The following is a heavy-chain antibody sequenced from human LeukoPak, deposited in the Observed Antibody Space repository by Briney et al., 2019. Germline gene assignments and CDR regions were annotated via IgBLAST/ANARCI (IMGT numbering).Heavy chain of an antibody. V-gene: IGHV3-7*01. J-gene: IGHJ4*02. D-gene: IGHD5-18*01. Sequence: GGSLRLSCAASGFTFSSYWMSWVRQAPGKGLEWVANIKQDGSGKYYVDSVKGRFTISRDNAKNSLYLQMNSLRAEDTAVYYCAREGPGGRGYSYGLFDYWGQGTLVTVSS. CDR3: AREGPGGRGYSYGLFDY. CDR1: GFTFSSYW. CDR2: IKQDGSGK.